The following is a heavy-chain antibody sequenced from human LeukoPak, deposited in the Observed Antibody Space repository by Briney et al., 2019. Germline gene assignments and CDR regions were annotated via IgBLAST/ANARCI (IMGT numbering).Heavy chain of an antibody. CDR2: INANNGNT. CDR3: ARGLGSVVATVSD. CDR1: GYSFTSYG. D-gene: IGHD5-12*01. Sequence: ASVKVSCKASGYSFTSYGISWVRQAPGQGLEWMGWINANNGNTNYARKFQGRVTLTTDTSTSTAYMEMRSLRSDDTAVFYCARGLGSVVATVSDWGQGTLVIVSS. V-gene: IGHV1-18*01. J-gene: IGHJ4*02.